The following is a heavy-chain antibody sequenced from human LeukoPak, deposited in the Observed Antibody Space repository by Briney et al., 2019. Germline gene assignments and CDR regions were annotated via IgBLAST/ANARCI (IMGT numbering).Heavy chain of an antibody. V-gene: IGHV3-30*02. CDR2: IRYDGSNK. CDR1: GFTFSSYG. J-gene: IGHJ4*02. CDR3: AKHIVVVPAAITDY. D-gene: IGHD2-2*01. Sequence: PGGSLRLSCAASGFTFSSYGMHWARQAPGKGLEWVAFIRYDGSNKYYADSVKGRFTISRDNSKNTLYLQMNSLRAEDTAVCYCAKHIVVVPAAITDYWGQGTLVTVSS.